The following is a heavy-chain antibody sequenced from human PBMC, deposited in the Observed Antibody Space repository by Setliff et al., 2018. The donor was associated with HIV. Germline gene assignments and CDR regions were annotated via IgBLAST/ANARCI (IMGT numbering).Heavy chain of an antibody. CDR3: AKRTFGSGRLDP. CDR2: IYTSGST. D-gene: IGHD3-16*01. Sequence: SETLSLTCTVSGGSISSYYWSWIRQPPGKGLEWIGYIYTSGSTNYNPSLKSRVTISVETSKKQFSLKLSSVTAADTAVYYCAKRTFGSGRLDPWGQGTLVTVSS. CDR1: GGSISSYY. J-gene: IGHJ5*02. V-gene: IGHV4-4*08.